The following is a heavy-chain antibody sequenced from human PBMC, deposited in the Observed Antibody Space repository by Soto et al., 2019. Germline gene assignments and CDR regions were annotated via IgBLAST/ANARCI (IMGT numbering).Heavy chain of an antibody. CDR1: GGSISSYY. J-gene: IGHJ4*02. V-gene: IGHV4-59*01. D-gene: IGHD3-22*01. CDR3: ARAPKEYYYDSSGYYYLDY. CDR2: IYYSGST. Sequence: SETLSLTCTVSGGSISSYYWSWIRQPPGKGLEWIGYIYYSGSTNYNPSPKSRVTISVDTSKNQFSLKLSSVTAADTAVYYCARAPKEYYYDSSGYYYLDYWGQGTLVTVSS.